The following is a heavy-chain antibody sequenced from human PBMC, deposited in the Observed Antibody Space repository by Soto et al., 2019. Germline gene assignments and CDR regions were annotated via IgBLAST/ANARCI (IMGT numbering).Heavy chain of an antibody. Sequence: QVQLQESGPGLVKPSETLSLTCTVSGGSVSSGSYYWSWIRQPPGKGLEWIGYIYFNGSTNYNPSLNSRLTRSLYTSKNQFSLKLTSVTAADTAMYYCARDIREYNRAFDYWGQGTLITVSS. CDR3: ARDIREYNRAFDY. CDR1: GGSVSSGSYY. CDR2: IYFNGST. D-gene: IGHD5-18*01. J-gene: IGHJ4*02. V-gene: IGHV4-61*01.